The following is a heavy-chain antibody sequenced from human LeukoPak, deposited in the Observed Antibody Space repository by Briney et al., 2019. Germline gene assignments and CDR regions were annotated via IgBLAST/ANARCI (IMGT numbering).Heavy chain of an antibody. Sequence: GASVKVSCKASGYTFTSYYMHWVRQAPGQGLEWMGLINPSGGSTNYAQKFQGRVTMTRDTSTSTVYIELSSLRSEDTAVYYCARVHIAAAGTAFDPWGQGTLDTVSS. CDR2: INPSGGST. CDR3: ARVHIAAAGTAFDP. V-gene: IGHV1-46*01. J-gene: IGHJ5*02. D-gene: IGHD6-13*01. CDR1: GYTFTSYY.